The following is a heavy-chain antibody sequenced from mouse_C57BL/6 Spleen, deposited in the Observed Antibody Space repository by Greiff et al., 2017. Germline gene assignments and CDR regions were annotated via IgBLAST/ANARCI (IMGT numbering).Heavy chain of an antibody. J-gene: IGHJ2*01. D-gene: IGHD1-1*01. CDR1: GYTFTSYW. V-gene: IGHV1-61*01. CDR2: IYPSDSET. CDR3: ARGGDYYGSRGDY. Sequence: VKLQQPGAELVRPGSSVKLSCKASGYTFTSYWMDWVKQRPGQGLEWIGNIYPSDSETHYNQKFKDKATLTVDKSSSTAYMQLSSLTSEDSAVYYCARGGDYYGSRGDYWGQGTTLTVSS.